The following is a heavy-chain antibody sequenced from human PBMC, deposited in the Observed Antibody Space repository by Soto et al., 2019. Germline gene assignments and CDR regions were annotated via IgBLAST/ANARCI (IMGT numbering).Heavy chain of an antibody. CDR2: ISYDGSNK. CDR1: GFTFSSYG. Sequence: LRLSCAASGFTFSSYGMHWVRQAPGKGLEWVAVISYDGSNKYYADSVKGRFTISRDNSKNTLYLQMNSLRAEDTAVYYCAKEPARTVAGFFQHWGQGTLVTVSS. J-gene: IGHJ1*01. V-gene: IGHV3-30*18. CDR3: AKEPARTVAGFFQH. D-gene: IGHD6-19*01.